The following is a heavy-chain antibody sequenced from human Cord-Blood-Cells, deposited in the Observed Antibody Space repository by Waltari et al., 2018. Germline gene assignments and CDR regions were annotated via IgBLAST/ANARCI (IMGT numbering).Heavy chain of an antibody. CDR2: INHSGST. CDR3: ARTIRGCGVY. J-gene: IGHJ4*02. V-gene: IGHV4-34*01. D-gene: IGHD3-10*01. Sequence: QVQLQQWGAGLLKPSETLSLTCAVYGGSFSGYYWSWIRQPPGKGLGWIGEINHSGSTNYNPSLKSRVTISVDTSKNQFSLKLSSVTAADTAVYYCARTIRGCGVYWGQGTLVTVSS. CDR1: GGSFSGYY.